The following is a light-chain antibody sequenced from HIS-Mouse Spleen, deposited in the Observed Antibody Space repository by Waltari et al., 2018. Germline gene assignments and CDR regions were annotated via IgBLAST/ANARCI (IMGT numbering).Light chain of an antibody. Sequence: SYVLTQPPSVSVAPGKTARITCGGNNIGSKSVHWYQQKPGQAPVLVVYDDSDRPSGILGRFSGSNSGNTATLTISRVEAGDEADYYCQVWDSSSDHVVFGGGTKLTVL. V-gene: IGLV3-21*03. CDR3: QVWDSSSDHVV. CDR2: DDS. J-gene: IGLJ2*01. CDR1: NIGSKS.